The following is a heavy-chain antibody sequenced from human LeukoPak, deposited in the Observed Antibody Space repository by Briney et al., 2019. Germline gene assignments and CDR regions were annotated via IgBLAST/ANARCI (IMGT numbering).Heavy chain of an antibody. J-gene: IGHJ4*02. Sequence: ASVKVSCKASGYTFTSYGISWVRQAPGQGLEWMGWISGYIGNTNYAQKVHGRVTMTTDTSTSTAYMELRSLRSDDTAVYYCARETRNYYDSSGYYVFDYWGQGTLVTVSS. CDR2: ISGYIGNT. CDR1: GYTFTSYG. V-gene: IGHV1-18*01. D-gene: IGHD3-22*01. CDR3: ARETRNYYDSSGYYVFDY.